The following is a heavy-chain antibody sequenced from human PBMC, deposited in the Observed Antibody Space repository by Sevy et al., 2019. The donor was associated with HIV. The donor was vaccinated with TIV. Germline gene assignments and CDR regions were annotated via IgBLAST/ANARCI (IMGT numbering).Heavy chain of an antibody. CDR3: AREVAGKFDY. CDR1: GFTFSSYS. Sequence: GESLKISCAASGFTFSSYSMNWVRQAPGKGLEWVSSISSSSSYIYYADSVKGRFTISRDNAKNSLYLQMNSLRAEDTAVYYCAREVAGKFDYWGQGTLVTVSS. D-gene: IGHD6-19*01. V-gene: IGHV3-21*01. CDR2: ISSSSSYI. J-gene: IGHJ4*02.